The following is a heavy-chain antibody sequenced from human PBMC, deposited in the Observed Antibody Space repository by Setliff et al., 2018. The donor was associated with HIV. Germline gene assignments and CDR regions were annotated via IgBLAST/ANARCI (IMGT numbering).Heavy chain of an antibody. Sequence: SETLSLTCTVSGASISSGGYYWNWIRQLPGKGLEWIGYILDSGSTYYNPSLRGRLSMSIDTSANQFSVELSSVTAADTALYFCARVPNWGSAPFAYDVWGLGTMVTVSS. V-gene: IGHV4-31*03. CDR2: ILDSGST. CDR3: ARVPNWGSAPFAYDV. CDR1: GASISSGGYY. D-gene: IGHD7-27*01. J-gene: IGHJ3*01.